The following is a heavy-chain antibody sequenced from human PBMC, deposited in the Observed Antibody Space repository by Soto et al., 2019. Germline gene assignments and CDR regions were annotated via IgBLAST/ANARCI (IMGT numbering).Heavy chain of an antibody. V-gene: IGHV3-33*01. Sequence: SLRLSCAASGFTFSSYGMHWVRQAPGKGLEWVAVIWYDGSNKYYADSVKGRFTISRDNSKNTLYLQMNSLRAEDTAVYYCARDLRVVGATDYYYGMDVWGQGTTVTVSS. J-gene: IGHJ6*02. CDR3: ARDLRVVGATDYYYGMDV. CDR1: GFTFSSYG. D-gene: IGHD1-26*01. CDR2: IWYDGSNK.